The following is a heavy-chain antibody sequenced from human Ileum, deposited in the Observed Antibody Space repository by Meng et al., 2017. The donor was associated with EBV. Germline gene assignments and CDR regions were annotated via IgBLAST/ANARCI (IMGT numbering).Heavy chain of an antibody. CDR2: TNPKTGTA. Sequence: QGQLVQSGAEGKRPGASVKVSFKASEYTFINYDISWVRQATGQGLEWMGWTNPKTGTAHYAQKFQGRVSMTRDTSITTAYMELSSLTSEDTAVYYCVRTLERGDYWGQGTLVTVSS. D-gene: IGHD5-24*01. J-gene: IGHJ4*02. CDR1: EYTFINYD. CDR3: VRTLERGDY. V-gene: IGHV1-8*01.